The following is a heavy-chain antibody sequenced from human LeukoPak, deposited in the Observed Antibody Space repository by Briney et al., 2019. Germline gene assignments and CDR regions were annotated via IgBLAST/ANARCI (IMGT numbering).Heavy chain of an antibody. J-gene: IGHJ6*02. D-gene: IGHD2-15*01. V-gene: IGHV3-9*01. CDR1: GFTFDDYA. Sequence: GGSLRLSCAASGFTFDDYAMHWVRQAPGKGLEWVSGISWNSGSIGYADSVKGRFTISRDNAKNSLYLQMNSLRAEDTALYYCAKGVVVAAGAYYYYYGMDVWGQGTTVTVSS. CDR3: AKGVVVAAGAYYYYYGMDV. CDR2: ISWNSGSI.